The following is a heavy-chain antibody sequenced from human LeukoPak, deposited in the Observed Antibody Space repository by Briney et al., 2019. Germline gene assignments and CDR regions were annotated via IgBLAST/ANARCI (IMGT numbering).Heavy chain of an antibody. CDR2: IISSGDTT. V-gene: IGHV3-48*01. D-gene: IGHD1-1*01. Sequence: GSLRLSCAASGFTFSTYSMNWVRQAPGKGLEWLSYIISSGDTTQYADSVKGRFTISRDNGKNSLYLQMNSLRAEDTALYYCAKDISRDNWNDPLERYFDLWGRGTLVTVSS. CDR1: GFTFSTYS. CDR3: AKDISRDNWNDPLERYFDL. J-gene: IGHJ2*01.